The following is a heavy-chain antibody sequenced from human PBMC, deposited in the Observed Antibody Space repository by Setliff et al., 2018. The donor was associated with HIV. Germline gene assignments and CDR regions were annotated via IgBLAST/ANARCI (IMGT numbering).Heavy chain of an antibody. Sequence: SETLSLTCTVSGGSISSSSYYWGWIRQPPGKGLEWIGSIYYSGSTYYNPSLKSRVTISVDTSKNQFSLKLSSVTAADTAVYYCASHFQFLEWPTDYYYCMDVWGQGTTVTVSS. CDR2: IYYSGST. V-gene: IGHV4-39*07. CDR1: GGSISSSSYY. CDR3: ASHFQFLEWPTDYYYCMDV. D-gene: IGHD3-3*01. J-gene: IGHJ6*02.